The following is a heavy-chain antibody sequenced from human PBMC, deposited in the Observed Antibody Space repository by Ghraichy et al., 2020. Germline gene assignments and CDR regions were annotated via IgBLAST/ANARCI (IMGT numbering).Heavy chain of an antibody. Sequence: SETLSLTCTVSGGSISSHHWSWIRQPPGKGLEWIGYIHYSGSTSYNPSLKGRVTISADTSNNQFSLKLTSVTAADTAVYYCARHLSGVGSQPHDYWGQGTLVTVSS. CDR2: IHYSGST. V-gene: IGHV4-59*08. CDR3: ARHLSGVGSQPHDY. J-gene: IGHJ4*02. CDR1: GGSISSHH. D-gene: IGHD1-26*01.